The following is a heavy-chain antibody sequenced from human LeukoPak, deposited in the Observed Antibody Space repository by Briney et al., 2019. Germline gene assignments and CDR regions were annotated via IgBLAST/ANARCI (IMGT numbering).Heavy chain of an antibody. CDR3: ARGEGVPAALNFDY. CDR1: GGSISSYY. V-gene: IGHV4-59*01. J-gene: IGHJ4*02. D-gene: IGHD2-2*01. Sequence: PSETLSLTCTVSGGSISSYYWSWIRQPPGKGLEWIGYIYYSGSTNYNPSLKSRVTISVDTSKNQFSLKLSSVTAADTAVYYCARGEGVPAALNFDYWGQGTLVTVSS. CDR2: IYYSGST.